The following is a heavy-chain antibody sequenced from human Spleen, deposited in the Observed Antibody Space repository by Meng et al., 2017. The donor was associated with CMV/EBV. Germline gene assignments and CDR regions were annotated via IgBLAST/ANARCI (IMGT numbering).Heavy chain of an antibody. CDR1: GYTFTAHY. J-gene: IGHJ6*02. D-gene: IGHD3-10*01. CDR3: ARMGTVSAMVHRYSDGMDV. V-gene: IGHV1-18*04. Sequence: ASVKVSCKASGYTFTAHYFHWVRQAPGQGLEWMGWISAYNGNTNYAHKLQGRATMSTDTTTNTAYLELRSLRFDDTAVYYCARMGTVSAMVHRYSDGMDVWGQGTTVTVSS. CDR2: ISAYNGNT.